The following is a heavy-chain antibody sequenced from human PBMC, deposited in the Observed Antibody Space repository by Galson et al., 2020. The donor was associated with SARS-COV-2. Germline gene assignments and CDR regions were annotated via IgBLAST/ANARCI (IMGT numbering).Heavy chain of an antibody. CDR1: GFTFSSQA. CDR2: ISGSGGKA. D-gene: IGHD2-21*01. V-gene: IGHV3-23*01. Sequence: GESLKISCAASGFTFSSQAMTWVRQAPGKGLEWVSAISGSGGKANYADSVKGRFTISRDNSKNTLHLLMSSLRADDTAVYYCAKSYCGAECYIFDYWGQGSLVTVSS. CDR3: AKSYCGAECYIFDY. J-gene: IGHJ4*02.